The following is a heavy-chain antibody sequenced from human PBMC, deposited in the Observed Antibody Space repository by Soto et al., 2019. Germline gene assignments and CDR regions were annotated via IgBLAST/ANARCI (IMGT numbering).Heavy chain of an antibody. V-gene: IGHV3-33*01. D-gene: IGHD3-22*01. Sequence: QVQLVESGGGVVQPGRSLRLSCAASGFTFSSYGMHWVRQAPGKGLDWVAVIWYDGSNKYYADSVKGRFTISRDNSKNTLYLQMNSLRAEDPAVYYCARDRYDSSGYLGYWGQGTLVTVSS. CDR1: GFTFSSYG. CDR3: ARDRYDSSGYLGY. CDR2: IWYDGSNK. J-gene: IGHJ4*02.